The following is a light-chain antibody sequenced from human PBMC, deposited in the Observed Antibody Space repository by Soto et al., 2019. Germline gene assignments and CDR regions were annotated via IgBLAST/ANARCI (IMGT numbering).Light chain of an antibody. CDR3: RSYTTTDTLI. CDR1: SSDIRRYNH. V-gene: IGLV2-14*01. CDR2: EVN. Sequence: QSVLTQPASVSGSPGQSITISCSGSSSDIRRYNHVSWYQQHPGKAPKVMIYEVNNRPSGVSDRFSGSKSGNTASLTISGLQTEDEADYYCRSYTTTDTLIFGGGTQLHVL. J-gene: IGLJ2*01.